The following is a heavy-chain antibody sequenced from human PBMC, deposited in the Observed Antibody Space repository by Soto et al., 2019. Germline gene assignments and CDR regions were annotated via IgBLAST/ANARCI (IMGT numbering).Heavy chain of an antibody. J-gene: IGHJ4*02. V-gene: IGHV4-4*02. D-gene: IGHD2-21*01. Sequence: QVQLQESGPGLVKPSGTLSLTCAVSGASISGGINWWGWVRQPPGKGLEWIGEIYHTGNTNYNPSLKSRVTILLDKSKNQFSLMLNSVTAADTAVYFCADAPSDLWCQGILGTVSS. CDR3: ADAPSDL. CDR2: IYHTGNT. CDR1: GASISGGINW.